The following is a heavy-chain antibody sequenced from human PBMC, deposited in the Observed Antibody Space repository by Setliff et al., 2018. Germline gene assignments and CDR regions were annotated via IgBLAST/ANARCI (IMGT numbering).Heavy chain of an antibody. CDR1: GGSFSGFY. J-gene: IGHJ4*02. Sequence: PSETLSLTCAVYGGSFSGFYWTWIRQPAGKGLEWIGHISPSGSTTYNPSVKSRVTISLDTSKNHFSLKLDSVTAADTALYYCARSPSSGAYWNPRPFYSDYWARGTLVTVSS. V-gene: IGHV4-59*10. D-gene: IGHD1-26*01. CDR3: ARSPSSGAYWNPRPFYSDY. CDR2: ISPSGST.